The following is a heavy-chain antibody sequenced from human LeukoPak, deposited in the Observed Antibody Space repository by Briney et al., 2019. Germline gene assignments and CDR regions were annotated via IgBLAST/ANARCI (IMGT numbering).Heavy chain of an antibody. CDR3: ARFYGSGSYPLYYYYGMDV. D-gene: IGHD3-10*01. Sequence: GASVKVSCKASGYTFTSYGISWVRQAPGQGLEWMGWISAYNGNTNYAQKLQGRVTMTTDTSTSTAYMELRSLRSDDTAVYYCARFYGSGSYPLYYYYGMDVWGQGTTVTVSS. CDR2: ISAYNGNT. J-gene: IGHJ6*02. CDR1: GYTFTSYG. V-gene: IGHV1-18*01.